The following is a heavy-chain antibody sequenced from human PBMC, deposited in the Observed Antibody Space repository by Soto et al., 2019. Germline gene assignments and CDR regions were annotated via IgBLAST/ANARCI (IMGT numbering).Heavy chain of an antibody. CDR3: ARDLSGLRISWFDP. V-gene: IGHV1-3*01. J-gene: IGHJ5*02. CDR2: INAGNGNT. CDR1: GYTFTSYA. D-gene: IGHD4-17*01. Sequence: GASVKVSCKASGYTFTSYAMHWVRQAPGQRLEWMGWINAGNGNTKYSQKFQGRVTITRDTSASTAYMELSSLRSEDTAVYYCARDLSGLRISWFDPWGQGTLVTVSS.